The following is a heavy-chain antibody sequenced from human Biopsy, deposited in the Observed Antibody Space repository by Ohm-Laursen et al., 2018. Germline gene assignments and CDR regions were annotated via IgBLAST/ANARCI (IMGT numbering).Heavy chain of an antibody. CDR3: ATGPKRLTGTSYFES. CDR1: GKTFSDYY. D-gene: IGHD1-7*01. V-gene: IGHV4-34*01. Sequence: TLTLTCEVYGKTFSDYYWSWIRQPPGKGLEWIGQINQSGRTNYNPSLKSRVTISVDMSKNQFSLKVRSMTAADTAVYYCATGPKRLTGTSYFESWGRGILVTVSS. CDR2: INQSGRT. J-gene: IGHJ4*02.